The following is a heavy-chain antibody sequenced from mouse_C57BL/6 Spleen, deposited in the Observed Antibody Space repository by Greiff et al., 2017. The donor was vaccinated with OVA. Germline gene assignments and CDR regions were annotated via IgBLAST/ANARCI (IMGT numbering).Heavy chain of an antibody. CDR3: ARITTVVVAMDY. V-gene: IGHV2-2*01. D-gene: IGHD1-1*01. Sequence: VMLVESGPGLVQPSQSLSITCTVSGFSLTSYGVHWVRQSPGKGLEWLGVIWSGGSTDYNAAFISRLSISKDNSKSQVFFKMNSLQADDTAIYYCARITTVVVAMDYWGQGTSVTVSS. J-gene: IGHJ4*01. CDR1: GFSLTSYG. CDR2: IWSGGST.